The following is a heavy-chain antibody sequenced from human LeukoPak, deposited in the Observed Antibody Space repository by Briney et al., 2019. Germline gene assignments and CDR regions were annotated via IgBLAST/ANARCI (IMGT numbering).Heavy chain of an antibody. Sequence: SGGSLRLSCAASGFTFSGYAMHWVRQAPGKGLEWVALISYDGGSNKYYADSVKGRFTISRDNSKNTLCLQMNSLRAEGTAVYYCARDPQSSGWYDWGQGTLVTVSS. CDR2: ISYDGGSNK. CDR1: GFTFSGYA. V-gene: IGHV3-30-3*01. CDR3: ARDPQSSGWYD. D-gene: IGHD6-19*01. J-gene: IGHJ4*02.